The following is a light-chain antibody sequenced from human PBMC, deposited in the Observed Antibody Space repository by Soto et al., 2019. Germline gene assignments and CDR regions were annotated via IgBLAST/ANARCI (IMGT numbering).Light chain of an antibody. CDR1: SSDVGGYNY. Sequence: QSALTQPPSASGSPGQSVTISCTGTSSDVGGYNYVSWYQQHPGKAPKLMIDEVSKRPSGVPDRFSGSKSGNTSSLNVSGLQAEDEADYYCSSYAGSNNFEVFGGGTKLTVL. V-gene: IGLV2-8*01. CDR3: SSYAGSNNFEV. CDR2: EVS. J-gene: IGLJ2*01.